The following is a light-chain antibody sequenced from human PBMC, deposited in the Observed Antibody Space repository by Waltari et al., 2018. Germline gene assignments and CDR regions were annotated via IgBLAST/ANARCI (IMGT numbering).Light chain of an antibody. Sequence: DIQMTQSPSSLSASVGARVTITCQASQDINNYLNWYQQKPGKAPKLLIYDASSLETGVPSRFSGSGSGSHCTFTISSLQPEDIATYYCHQYDNLPFTFGPGTKVDIK. V-gene: IGKV1-33*01. CDR1: QDINNY. J-gene: IGKJ3*01. CDR3: HQYDNLPFT. CDR2: DAS.